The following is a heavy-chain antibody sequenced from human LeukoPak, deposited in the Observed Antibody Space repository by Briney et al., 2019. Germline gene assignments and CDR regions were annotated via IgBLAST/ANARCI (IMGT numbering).Heavy chain of an antibody. V-gene: IGHV4-59*01. D-gene: IGHD6-19*01. Sequence: SETLSLTCTVSGVSISSYYWSWIRQPPGKGLEWIGYIYYSGSTNYNPSLKSRVTISVDTSKNQFSLKLSSVTAADTAVYYCARDRGWYHWYFDLWGRGTLVTVSS. J-gene: IGHJ2*01. CDR2: IYYSGST. CDR3: ARDRGWYHWYFDL. CDR1: GVSISSYY.